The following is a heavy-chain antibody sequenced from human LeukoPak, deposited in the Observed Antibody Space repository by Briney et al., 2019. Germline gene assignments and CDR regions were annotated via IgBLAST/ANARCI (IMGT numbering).Heavy chain of an antibody. D-gene: IGHD3-10*01. J-gene: IGHJ6*03. CDR3: ARETQDKSLQWIGELKKYYYYYMDV. CDR2: IYYSGST. Sequence: SETLSLTCTVSGGSISGSSYYWGWIRQPPGKGLEWIGNIYYSGSTYYNPPLKSRVTISVDTSKNQFSLKLSSVTAADTAVYYCARETQDKSLQWIGELKKYYYYYMDVWGKGTTVIVSS. CDR1: GGSISGSSYY. V-gene: IGHV4-39*07.